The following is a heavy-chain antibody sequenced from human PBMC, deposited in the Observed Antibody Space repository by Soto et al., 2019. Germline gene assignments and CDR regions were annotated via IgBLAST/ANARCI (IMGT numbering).Heavy chain of an antibody. Sequence: PSETLSLTCAFYGGSFSGYYWSLIRQPPGKGLEWIGEINHSGSTNYNPSLKSRVTISVDTSKNQFSLKLSSVTAADTAVYYCASDSSGYEIYFDYWGQGTLVTAPQ. V-gene: IGHV4-34*01. D-gene: IGHD5-12*01. J-gene: IGHJ4*02. CDR3: ASDSSGYEIYFDY. CDR2: INHSGST. CDR1: GGSFSGYY.